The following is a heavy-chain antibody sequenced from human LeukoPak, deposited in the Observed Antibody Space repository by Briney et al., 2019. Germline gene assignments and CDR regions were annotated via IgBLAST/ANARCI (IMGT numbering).Heavy chain of an antibody. CDR1: GGSLSGYY. J-gene: IGHJ4*02. CDR3: ARQWLVSPLFDY. V-gene: IGHV4-34*01. Sequence: SETLSLTCAVYGGSLSGYYWSWIRQPPGKGLEWIGEINHSGSTNYNPSLKSRVTISVDTSKNQLSLKLSSMTAADTAVYYCARQWLVSPLFDYWGQGTLVTVSS. D-gene: IGHD6-19*01. CDR2: INHSGST.